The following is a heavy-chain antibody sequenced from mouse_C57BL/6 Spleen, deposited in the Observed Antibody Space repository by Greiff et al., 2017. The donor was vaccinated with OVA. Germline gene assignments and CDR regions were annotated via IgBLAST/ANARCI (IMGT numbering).Heavy chain of an antibody. Sequence: VQLQESGPELVKPGASVKISCKASGYAFSSSWMNWVKQRPGKGLEWIGRIYPGDGDTNYNGKFKGKATLTADKSSSTAYMQLSSLTSEDSAVYFCARGAGRGNWYFDVWGTGTTVTVSS. CDR3: ARGAGRGNWYFDV. CDR1: GYAFSSSW. J-gene: IGHJ1*03. V-gene: IGHV1-82*01. CDR2: IYPGDGDT. D-gene: IGHD3-3*01.